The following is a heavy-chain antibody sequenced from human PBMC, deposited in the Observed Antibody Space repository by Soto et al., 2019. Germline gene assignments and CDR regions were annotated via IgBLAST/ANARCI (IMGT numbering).Heavy chain of an antibody. CDR3: ARRDCSSPSCYLSYYYGMDV. V-gene: IGHV5-10-1*01. J-gene: IGHJ6*02. D-gene: IGHD2-2*01. CDR1: GYSFSNYW. CDR2: IDPSDSYT. Sequence: GESLKLSCKGSGYSFSNYWIIWVRQMPGKGLEWMGNIDPSDSYTKYSPSLQGHVTISSDKSISTAYLQWRSLGASDTAVYYCARRDCSSPSCYLSYYYGMDVWGQGTTVTVSS.